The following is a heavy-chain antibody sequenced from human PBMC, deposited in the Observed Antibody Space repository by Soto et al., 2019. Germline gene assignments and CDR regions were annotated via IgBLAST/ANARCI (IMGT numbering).Heavy chain of an antibody. Sequence: ASVKVSCKASGYTFTSYGISWVRQAPGQGLEWMGWISAYNGNTNYAQKLQGRVTMTTDTSTGTAYMELRSLRSDDTAVYYCAMGDIVVVPAAPNTYYYYGMDVWGQGTTVTVSS. J-gene: IGHJ6*02. CDR3: AMGDIVVVPAAPNTYYYYGMDV. D-gene: IGHD2-2*01. CDR2: ISAYNGNT. CDR1: GYTFTSYG. V-gene: IGHV1-18*04.